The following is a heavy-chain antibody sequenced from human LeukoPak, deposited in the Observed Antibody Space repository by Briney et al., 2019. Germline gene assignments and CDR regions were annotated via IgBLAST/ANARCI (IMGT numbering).Heavy chain of an antibody. J-gene: IGHJ4*02. D-gene: IGHD2-21*01. CDR3: ITPLPYSAQ. V-gene: IGHV3-15*07. CDR1: GFTFSNAY. Sequence: PGGSLRLSCAASGFTFSNAYMNWVRQAPGKGLEWVGRIKPKTDGGTTEYAAPVKGRFSISRDDSKNMLYLQMNSLKTGDTAVYYCITPLPYSAQGGQGTLVTVSS. CDR2: IKPKTDGGTT.